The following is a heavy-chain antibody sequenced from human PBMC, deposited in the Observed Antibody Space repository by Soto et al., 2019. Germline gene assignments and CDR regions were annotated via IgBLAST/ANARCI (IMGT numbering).Heavy chain of an antibody. J-gene: IGHJ5*02. CDR2: INAGNGNT. CDR3: AVLDIVVVVAAIHFDP. CDR1: GYTFTSYA. Sequence: VASVKVSCKASGYTFTSYAMHWVRQAPGQRLEWMGWINAGNGNTKYSQKFQGRVTITRDTSASTAYMELSSLRSEDTAVYYCAVLDIVVVVAAIHFDPWGQGTLVTVSS. V-gene: IGHV1-3*01. D-gene: IGHD2-15*01.